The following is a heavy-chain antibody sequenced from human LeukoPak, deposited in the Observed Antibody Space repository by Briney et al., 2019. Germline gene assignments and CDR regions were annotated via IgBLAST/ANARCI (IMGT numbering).Heavy chain of an antibody. Sequence: GGSLRLSCAASGFTFSSYAMSWVRQAPGKGLEWVSTISGSGGSTYYADSVKGRFTISRDNSKNTLYLQMNSLRAEDTAVYYRAKERGYTSSPRGFDYWGQGTLVTVSS. CDR2: ISGSGGST. CDR1: GFTFSSYA. V-gene: IGHV3-23*01. D-gene: IGHD6-13*01. J-gene: IGHJ4*02. CDR3: AKERGYTSSPRGFDY.